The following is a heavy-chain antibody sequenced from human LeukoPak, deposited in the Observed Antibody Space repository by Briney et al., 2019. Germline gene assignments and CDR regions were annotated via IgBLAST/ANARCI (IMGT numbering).Heavy chain of an antibody. Sequence: GGSLRLSCGASGFTFSSFGMHWVRQAPGKGLEWVAFIRFDGSNKYYADSVKGRFTISRDNSKNTLYLQMNSLRAEDTAVYYCAKAWTGYSSSFHYWGQGTLVTVSS. D-gene: IGHD6-13*01. CDR2: IRFDGSNK. V-gene: IGHV3-30*02. CDR3: AKAWTGYSSSFHY. CDR1: GFTFSSFG. J-gene: IGHJ4*02.